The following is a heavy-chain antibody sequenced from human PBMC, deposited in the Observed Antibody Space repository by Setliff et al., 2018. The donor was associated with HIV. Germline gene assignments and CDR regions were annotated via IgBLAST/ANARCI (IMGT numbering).Heavy chain of an antibody. CDR1: GDSVSSASYY. Sequence: SETLSLTCTVSGDSVSSASYYWSWIRQPPGKGLEWIGSIYHSGSTNYNPSLKSRVTISVDTSKNQFSLKLSSVTAADTAVYYCARTYSSNWYIDYWGQGTLVTVSS. CDR3: ARTYSSNWYIDY. J-gene: IGHJ4*02. D-gene: IGHD6-13*01. V-gene: IGHV4-61*01. CDR2: IYHSGST.